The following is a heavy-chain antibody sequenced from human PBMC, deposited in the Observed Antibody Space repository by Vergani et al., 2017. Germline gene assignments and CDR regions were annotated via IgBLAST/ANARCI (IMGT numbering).Heavy chain of an antibody. Sequence: QVQLVESGGGVVQPGRSLRLSCAASGFTFSSYGMHWVRQAPGKGLEWVAVIWYDGSNKYYADSVKGRFTISRDNSKNTLYLQRNSLRAEDTAVYYCARGGLGTAYYFDYWGQGTLVTVSS. D-gene: IGHD5-18*01. CDR1: GFTFSSYG. J-gene: IGHJ4*02. CDR2: IWYDGSNK. V-gene: IGHV3-33*08. CDR3: ARGGLGTAYYFDY.